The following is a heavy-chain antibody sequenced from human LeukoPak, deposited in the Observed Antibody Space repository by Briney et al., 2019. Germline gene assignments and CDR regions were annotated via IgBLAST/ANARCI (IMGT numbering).Heavy chain of an antibody. Sequence: GGSLRLSCAASGFTVSSNYMSWVRQAPGKGLEWVAIISYDGSNEYYADSVKGRFTISRDNSKNTLYLQMNSLRAEDTAVYYCARGGSYLSAFDIWGQGTMVTVSS. CDR3: ARGGSYLSAFDI. V-gene: IGHV3-30*14. D-gene: IGHD1-26*01. J-gene: IGHJ3*02. CDR2: ISYDGSNE. CDR1: GFTVSSNY.